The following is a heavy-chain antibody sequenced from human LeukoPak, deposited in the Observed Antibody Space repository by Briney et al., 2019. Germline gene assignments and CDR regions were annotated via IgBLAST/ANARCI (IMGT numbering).Heavy chain of an antibody. D-gene: IGHD4-17*01. CDR2: IYTSGIT. CDR1: GRSLSSGSYF. Sequence: SQTLSLTCTVSGRSLSSGSYFWRWIRQPAGKGLEWFGRIYTSGITNYNPSLKSRVTISVDTSKNQFSLKLSSVTAADTAVYYCARDRSTVTTYYYYMDVWGKGTTVTVSS. CDR3: ARDRSTVTTYYYYMDV. V-gene: IGHV4-61*02. J-gene: IGHJ6*03.